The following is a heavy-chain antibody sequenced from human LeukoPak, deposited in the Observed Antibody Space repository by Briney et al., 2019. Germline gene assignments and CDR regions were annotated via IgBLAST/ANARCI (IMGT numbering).Heavy chain of an antibody. CDR2: IYYSGSI. Sequence: SETLSLTCTVSGGSISSGDYYWSWIRQPPGKGLEWIGYIYYSGSIYYNPSLKSRVTISVDTSKNQFSLKLSSVTAADTAVYYCASENYQLLTFDYWGQGTLVTVSS. CDR3: ASENYQLLTFDY. J-gene: IGHJ4*02. D-gene: IGHD2-2*01. V-gene: IGHV4-30-4*01. CDR1: GGSISSGDYY.